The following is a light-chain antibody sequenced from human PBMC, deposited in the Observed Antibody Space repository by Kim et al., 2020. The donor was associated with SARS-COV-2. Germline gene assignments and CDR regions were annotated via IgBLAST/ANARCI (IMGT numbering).Light chain of an antibody. Sequence: EIVLTQSPGTLSLSPGERATLSCRASQSVSSSYSAWYQQKPGQAPRLLIYGASSRATGIPDRFSGSGSGTDFTLTISRLEPEDFAGYYCQQYGNSPRTFGQGTKVDIK. J-gene: IGKJ1*01. CDR2: GAS. V-gene: IGKV3-20*01. CDR1: QSVSSSY. CDR3: QQYGNSPRT.